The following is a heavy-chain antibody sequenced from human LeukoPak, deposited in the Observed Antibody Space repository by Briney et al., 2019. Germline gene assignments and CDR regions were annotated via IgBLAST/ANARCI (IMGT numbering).Heavy chain of an antibody. CDR2: IIPIFGTA. V-gene: IGHV1-69*13. D-gene: IGHD3-22*01. CDR3: ATEDIVVIPGYYYYYGMDA. CDR1: GGTFSSYA. Sequence: ASVKVSCKAPGGTFSSYAISWVRQAPGQGLEWMGGIIPIFGTANYAQKFQGRVTITADESTSTAYMELSSLRSEDTAVYYCATEDIVVIPGYYYYYGMDAWGQGTTVTVSS. J-gene: IGHJ6*02.